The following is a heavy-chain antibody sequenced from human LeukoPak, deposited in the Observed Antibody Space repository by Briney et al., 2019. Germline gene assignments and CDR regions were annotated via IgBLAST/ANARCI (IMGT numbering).Heavy chain of an antibody. J-gene: IGHJ4*02. D-gene: IGHD1-1*01. CDR2: IKDDESQK. V-gene: IGHV3-7*03. CDR3: ARDRGGKDF. Sequence: PGASLRLSCTASGFVFSSYWTSWVRQAPGKGLEWVANIKDDESQKYYGDSVKGRFTISRDNAKKSLYLQMNSLRADDTAVYYCARDRGGKDFWGQGTLVVVSS. CDR1: GFVFSSYW.